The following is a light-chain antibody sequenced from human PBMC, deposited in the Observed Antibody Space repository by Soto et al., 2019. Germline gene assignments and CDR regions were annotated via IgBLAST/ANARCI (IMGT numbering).Light chain of an antibody. J-gene: IGKJ4*02. Sequence: ETVMTQSPATLSVSLGERATLSCRASQSVNSNLAWYQQKPGQAPNLLIYGASIRATGVPARFSGSGSGTDFTLTISSLQPEGFAVYFCQQYKNWLSVTFGGGTKVDIK. CDR1: QSVNSN. CDR3: QQYKNWLSVT. V-gene: IGKV3-15*01. CDR2: GAS.